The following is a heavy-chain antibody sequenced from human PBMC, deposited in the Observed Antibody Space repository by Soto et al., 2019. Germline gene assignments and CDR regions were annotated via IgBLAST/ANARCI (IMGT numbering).Heavy chain of an antibody. V-gene: IGHV3-64*01. CDR1: GFTFSSYA. CDR2: ISSNGGST. J-gene: IGHJ4*02. Sequence: GGSLRLSCAASGFTFSSYAMHWVRQAPGKGLEYVSAISSNGGSTYYANSVKGRFTIYRDNSKNTLYLQMGSLRAEDMAVYYCARARPDSSGWSDYWGQGTLVTVSS. CDR3: ARARPDSSGWSDY. D-gene: IGHD6-19*01.